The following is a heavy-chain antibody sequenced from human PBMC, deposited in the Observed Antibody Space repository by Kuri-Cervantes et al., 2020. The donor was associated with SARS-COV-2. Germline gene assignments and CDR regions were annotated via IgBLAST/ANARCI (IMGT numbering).Heavy chain of an antibody. Sequence: GESLKISCAASGFTFSSYAMYWVRQAPGKGLEWVAFISNDASNKYYTDSVKGRFTNSRDNSKNTLYLQMNSLRGEDTAVYYCARGRIVVPAGKLRRDMKIDHWGQGTLVTVSS. CDR3: ARGRIVVPAGKLRRDMKIDH. V-gene: IGHV3-30*04. J-gene: IGHJ4*02. D-gene: IGHD2-2*01. CDR2: ISNDASNK. CDR1: GFTFSSYA.